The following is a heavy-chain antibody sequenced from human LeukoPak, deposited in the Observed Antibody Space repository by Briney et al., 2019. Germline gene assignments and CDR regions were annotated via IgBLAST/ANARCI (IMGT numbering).Heavy chain of an antibody. CDR3: ARGDDILTGYYPLV. CDR1: GGSISSGSYY. CDR2: IYTSGST. D-gene: IGHD3-9*01. V-gene: IGHV4-61*02. J-gene: IGHJ4*02. Sequence: SETLSLTCTVSGGSISSGSYYWSWIRQPAGKGLEWIGRIYTSGSTNYNPSLKSRVTISVDTSKNQFSLKLSSVTAADTAVYYCARGDDILTGYYPLVWGQGTLVTVSS.